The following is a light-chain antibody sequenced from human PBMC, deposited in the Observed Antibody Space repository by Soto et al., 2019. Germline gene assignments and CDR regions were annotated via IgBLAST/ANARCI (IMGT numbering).Light chain of an antibody. J-gene: IGKJ1*01. CDR3: MQGTHWPRT. CDR1: QSLVYSDGNSY. V-gene: IGKV2-30*01. Sequence: DVVMTQSPLSLPVTLGQPASISCRSSQSLVYSDGNSYLTWFQQRPGQSPRRLICKVSNRDSGVPDRFRGSGSGTDFTLKISRVEADDVGIYYCMQGTHWPRTFGQGTKVEI. CDR2: KVS.